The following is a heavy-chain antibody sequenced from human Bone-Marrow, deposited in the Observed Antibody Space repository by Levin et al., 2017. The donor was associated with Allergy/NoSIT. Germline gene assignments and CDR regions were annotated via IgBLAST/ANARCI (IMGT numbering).Heavy chain of an antibody. J-gene: IGHJ3*02. CDR1: GFTFSTYG. V-gene: IGHV3-33*01. CDR2: IWNDGINK. D-gene: IGHD5-24*01. CDR3: ARGGTSDGFDI. Sequence: LSLTCAASGFTFSTYGMHWVRQAPGKGLEWVAVIWNDGINKYYADSMKGRFTISRDNSKNTLFLQMNSLRGEDTAVYYCARGGTSDGFDIWGQGTMVTVSS.